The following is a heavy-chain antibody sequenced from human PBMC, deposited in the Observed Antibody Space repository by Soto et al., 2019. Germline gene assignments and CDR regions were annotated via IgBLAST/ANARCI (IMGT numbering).Heavy chain of an antibody. J-gene: IGHJ6*03. CDR3: ARDGVYGDYVYYYYYMDV. V-gene: IGHV3-33*01. CDR1: GFTFSSYG. D-gene: IGHD4-17*01. Sequence: QVQLVESGGGVVQPGRSLRLSCAASGFTFSSYGMHWVRQAPGKGLEWVAVIWYDGSNKYYADSVKGRFTISRDNSKNTLYLRMNSLRAEDTAVYFCARDGVYGDYVYYYYYMDVWGKGTTVTVSS. CDR2: IWYDGSNK.